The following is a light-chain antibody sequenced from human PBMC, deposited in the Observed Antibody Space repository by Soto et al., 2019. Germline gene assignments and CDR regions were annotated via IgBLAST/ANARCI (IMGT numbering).Light chain of an antibody. CDR1: SSNIGAGYD. CDR3: QSYDSSLSGFV. J-gene: IGLJ1*01. Sequence: QSVLTQPPSVSGAPGQRVTISCTGSSSNIGAGYDVHWYQQLPGTAPKLLIFANTNRPSGVPVRFSGSRSVTSASLAITGLQADDEAEYYCQSYDSSLSGFVFGIGTKLTVL. CDR2: ANT. V-gene: IGLV1-40*01.